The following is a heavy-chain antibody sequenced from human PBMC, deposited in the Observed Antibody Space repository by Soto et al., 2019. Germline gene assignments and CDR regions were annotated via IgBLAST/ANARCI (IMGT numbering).Heavy chain of an antibody. J-gene: IGHJ4*02. CDR3: AKDGPGYCSGGSCSYGVDY. D-gene: IGHD2-15*01. V-gene: IGHV3-30*18. Sequence: VAVISYDGSNKYYADSVKGRFTISRDNSKNTLYLQMNSLRAEDTAVYYCAKDGPGYCSGGSCSYGVDYWGQGTLVTVSS. CDR2: ISYDGSNK.